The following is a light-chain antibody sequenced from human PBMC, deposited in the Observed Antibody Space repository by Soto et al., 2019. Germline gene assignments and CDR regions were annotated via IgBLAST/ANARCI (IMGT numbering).Light chain of an antibody. CDR3: QSYDSTLRGLYV. J-gene: IGLJ1*01. Sequence: QSVLTQPPSVYGAPGQRVTISCTGSSSNIGAGYDVHWYQQLPGTAPKLLIYGNSNRPSGVPDRFSGSKSGTSASLAITGLQAEVEADYYCQSYDSTLRGLYVSVPVTKVTVL. CDR1: SSNIGAGYD. V-gene: IGLV1-40*01. CDR2: GNS.